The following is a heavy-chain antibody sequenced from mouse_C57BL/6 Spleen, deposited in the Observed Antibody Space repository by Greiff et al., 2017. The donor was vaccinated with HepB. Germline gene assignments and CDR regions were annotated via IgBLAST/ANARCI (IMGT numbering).Heavy chain of an antibody. CDR3: ARVITTVRGGDY. Sequence: VKLQQPGAELVKPGASVKLSCKASGYTFTSYWMQWVKQRPGQGLEWIGEIDPSDSYTNYNQKFKGKATLTVDTSSSTAYMQLSSLTSEDSAVYYCARVITTVRGGDYWGQGTTLTVSS. J-gene: IGHJ2*01. CDR2: IDPSDSYT. CDR1: GYTFTSYW. D-gene: IGHD1-1*01. V-gene: IGHV1-50*01.